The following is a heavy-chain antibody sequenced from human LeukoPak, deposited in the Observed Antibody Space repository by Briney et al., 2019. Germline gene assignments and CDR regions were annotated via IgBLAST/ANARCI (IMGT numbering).Heavy chain of an antibody. Sequence: ASVKVSCKASGYTFTSYDITWVRQAPGQGLEWMGWVSAYNANTNYAQKFQGRVTMTTDTSTNTAYMELRSLRSDDTAVYYCAKSSYCSSTSCFEYFPHWGQGTLVTVSS. CDR2: VSAYNANT. V-gene: IGHV1-18*01. D-gene: IGHD2-2*01. CDR3: AKSSYCSSTSCFEYFPH. CDR1: GYTFTSYD. J-gene: IGHJ1*01.